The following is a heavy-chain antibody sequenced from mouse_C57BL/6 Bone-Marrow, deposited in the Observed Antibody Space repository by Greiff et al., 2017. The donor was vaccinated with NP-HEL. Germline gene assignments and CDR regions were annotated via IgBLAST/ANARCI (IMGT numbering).Heavy chain of an antibody. V-gene: IGHV1-55*01. CDR1: GYTFTSYW. D-gene: IGHD1-1*01. CDR2: IYPGSGST. Sequence: QVQLQQPGAELVKPGASVKMSCKASGYTFTSYWITWVKQRLGQGLEWIGDIYPGSGSTNYNEKFKSKAALTVDTSSSTAYMQLSSLTSEDSAVYYCARYPDYYGSRFDYWGQGTTLTVSS. CDR3: ARYPDYYGSRFDY. J-gene: IGHJ2*01.